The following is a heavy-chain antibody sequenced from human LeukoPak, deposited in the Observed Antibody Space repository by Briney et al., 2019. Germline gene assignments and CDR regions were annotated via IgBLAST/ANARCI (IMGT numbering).Heavy chain of an antibody. V-gene: IGHV3-72*01. CDR2: SRDKANSYTT. J-gene: IGHJ4*02. CDR3: ARGASGYSYG. D-gene: IGHD5-18*01. Sequence: GGSLRLSCTVSGFTFSDHYMEWVRQAPGKGLEWVGRSRDKANSYTTEYAASVKGRFTISRDNAKNTLYLQMNSLRAEDTAVYYCARGASGYSYGWGQGTLVTVSS. CDR1: GFTFSDHY.